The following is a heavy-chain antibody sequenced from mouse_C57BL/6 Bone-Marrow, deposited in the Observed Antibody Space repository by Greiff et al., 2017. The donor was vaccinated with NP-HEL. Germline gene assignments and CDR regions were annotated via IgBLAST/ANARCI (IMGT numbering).Heavy chain of an antibody. J-gene: IGHJ3*01. D-gene: IGHD2-3*01. CDR3: ARGRWLPTAWFAY. CDR1: GYSITSGYY. Sequence: ESGPGLVKPSQSLSLTCSVTGYSITSGYYWNWIRQSPGNKLEWMGYISYDGSNNYNPSLKNRISITRDTSKNQFFLKLNSVTTEDTATYYCARGRWLPTAWFAYWGQGTLVTVSA. V-gene: IGHV3-6*01. CDR2: ISYDGSN.